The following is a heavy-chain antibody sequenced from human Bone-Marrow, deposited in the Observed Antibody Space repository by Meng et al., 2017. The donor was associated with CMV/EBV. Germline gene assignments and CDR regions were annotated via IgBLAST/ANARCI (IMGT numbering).Heavy chain of an antibody. CDR2: IYYSGST. V-gene: IGHV4-31*03. CDR1: GGSISSGGYY. Sequence: SETLSLTCTVSGGSISSGGYYWSWIRQHPGKGLEWIGYIYYSGSTYYNPSLKSRVTISVDTSKNQFSLKLSSVTAADTAVYYCAREVGIVVVPAAPLGAFDIWGQGTMVPVSS. CDR3: AREVGIVVVPAAPLGAFDI. J-gene: IGHJ3*02. D-gene: IGHD2-2*01.